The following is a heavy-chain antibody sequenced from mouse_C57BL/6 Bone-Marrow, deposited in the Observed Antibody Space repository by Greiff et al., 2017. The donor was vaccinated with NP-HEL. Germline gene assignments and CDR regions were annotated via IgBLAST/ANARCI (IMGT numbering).Heavy chain of an antibody. CDR2: INPNNGGT. J-gene: IGHJ3*01. V-gene: IGHV1-26*01. CDR3: GRKDDYGLAWFAY. D-gene: IGHD2-4*01. Sequence: EVQLQQSGPELVKPGASVKISCKASGYTFTDYYMNWVKQSPGKSLEWIGDINPNNGGTSYNQKFKGKATLTADKSSSTAYMELRSLTSEDSAVYCCGRKDDYGLAWFAYWGQGTLVTVSA. CDR1: GYTFTDYY.